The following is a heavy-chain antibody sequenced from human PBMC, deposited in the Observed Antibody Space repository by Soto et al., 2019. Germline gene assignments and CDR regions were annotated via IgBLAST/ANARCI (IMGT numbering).Heavy chain of an antibody. CDR3: AKDLRWKSQLPHRREYYYYMDV. D-gene: IGHD2-2*01. V-gene: IGHV3-23*01. J-gene: IGHJ6*03. CDR1: GFTFSSYA. Sequence: QPGGSLRLACAASGFTFSSYAMSWVRQAPGKGLEWVSAISGSGGSTYYADSVKGRFTISRDNSKNTLYLQMNSLRAEDTAVYYCAKDLRWKSQLPHRREYYYYMDVWGKGTTVTVS. CDR2: ISGSGGST.